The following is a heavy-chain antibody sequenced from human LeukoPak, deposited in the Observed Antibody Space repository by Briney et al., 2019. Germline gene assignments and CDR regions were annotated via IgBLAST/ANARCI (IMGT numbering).Heavy chain of an antibody. V-gene: IGHV4-39*01. CDR1: GGSISSYY. D-gene: IGHD6-13*01. J-gene: IGHJ4*02. Sequence: SETLSLTCTVSGGSISSYYWGWIRQPPGKGLEWIGSIYYSGSTYYNPSLKSRVTISVDTSKNQFSLKLSSVTAADTAVYYCARRHSSSWPYYFDYWGQGTLVTVSS. CDR3: ARRHSSSWPYYFDY. CDR2: IYYSGST.